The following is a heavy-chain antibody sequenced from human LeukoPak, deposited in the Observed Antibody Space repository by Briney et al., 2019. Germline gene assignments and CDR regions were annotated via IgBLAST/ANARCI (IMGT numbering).Heavy chain of an antibody. D-gene: IGHD6-19*01. Sequence: SETLSLTCTVSGGSISSYYWSCIRQPPGKGLECSGYIYYSGSANYNPSLKSRVTISVDTSKNQFSLKLSPVSAADTAVYYCARTKPGAVPGAFDYWGQGTLVTVSS. J-gene: IGHJ4*02. CDR2: IYYSGSA. CDR3: ARTKPGAVPGAFDY. V-gene: IGHV4-59*01. CDR1: GGSISSYY.